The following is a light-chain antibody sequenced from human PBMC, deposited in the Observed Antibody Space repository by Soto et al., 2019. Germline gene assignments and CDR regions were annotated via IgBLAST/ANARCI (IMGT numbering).Light chain of an antibody. V-gene: IGLV3-21*04. J-gene: IGLJ2*01. CDR3: QVWDSSSDHPVV. CDR2: YDS. CDR1: NIGSKS. Sequence: SYELTQPPSVSVAPGKTARITCGGNNIGSKSVHWYQQKPGQAPVLVIYYDSDRPSGIPERFSGSNSGNTATLTISRVEAGDEADYYCQVWDSSSDHPVVVGGGTKVTVL.